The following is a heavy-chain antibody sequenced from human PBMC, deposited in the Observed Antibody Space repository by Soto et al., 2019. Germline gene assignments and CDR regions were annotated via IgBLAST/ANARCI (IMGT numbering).Heavy chain of an antibody. CDR3: AKVTVAGQTYGMDV. CDR2: ISGSGGST. Sequence: EVQLLESGGALVQPGGSLSLSCAASGFTFSSYTMRWVRQAPGKGLEWVSGISGSGGSTSYTDSVKGRFTMSRDNSKNTVYLQMNSLRAEDTAVYYCAKVTVAGQTYGMDVWGQGTTVTVSS. J-gene: IGHJ6*02. CDR1: GFTFSSYT. V-gene: IGHV3-23*01. D-gene: IGHD6-19*01.